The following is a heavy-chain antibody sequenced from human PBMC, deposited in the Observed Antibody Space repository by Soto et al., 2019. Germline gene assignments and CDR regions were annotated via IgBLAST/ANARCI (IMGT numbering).Heavy chain of an antibody. CDR3: ARVLLERRHYFGMDV. V-gene: IGHV4-4*07. J-gene: IGHJ6*02. CDR1: GESISTYY. CDR2: MYGSGST. Sequence: QVQLRESGPGLVKASETLSLTCTVSGESISTYYWSWIRQPAGKGLEWIGRMYGSGSTNYSPFLKSRVTMSVDTSKNQFSLKLNSVTAADTAVYYCARVLLERRHYFGMDVWGQGTTVFVSS. D-gene: IGHD1-1*01.